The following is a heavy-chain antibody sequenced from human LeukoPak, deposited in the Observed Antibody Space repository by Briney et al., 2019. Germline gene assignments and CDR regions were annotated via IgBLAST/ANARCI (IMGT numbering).Heavy chain of an antibody. CDR2: IDTDVSRT. CDR1: RFTFSDYL. J-gene: IGHJ4*02. Sequence: GGSLRLSCAASRFTFSDYLMHWVRQAPGKGLVWVSRIDTDVSRTSYAASVKGRFTISRDDAKNTLFLQMDSLRAEDTAVYYCVRSIVAVSGVPGYWGQGALVTVSS. V-gene: IGHV3-74*01. CDR3: VRSIVAVSGVPGY. D-gene: IGHD2-21*01.